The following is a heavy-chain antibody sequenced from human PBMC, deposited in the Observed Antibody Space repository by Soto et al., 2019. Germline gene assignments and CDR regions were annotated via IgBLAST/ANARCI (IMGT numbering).Heavy chain of an antibody. J-gene: IGHJ5*02. CDR1: GYSFSNYW. D-gene: IGHD6-25*01. V-gene: IGHV5-51*01. CDR2: IYPGDSDT. Sequence: PGESLKISCEGSGYSFSNYWIAGVRQRPGKGLEWMGIIYPGDSDTRYNPSFQGQVTISAAKSISTAYLQWNSLKASDSGIYYCARRGEAAEWFDPWGQGTLVTVSS. CDR3: ARRGEAAEWFDP.